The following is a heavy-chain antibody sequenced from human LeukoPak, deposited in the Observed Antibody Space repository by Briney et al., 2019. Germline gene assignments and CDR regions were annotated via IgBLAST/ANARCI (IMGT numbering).Heavy chain of an antibody. J-gene: IGHJ4*02. CDR3: ARHGPPKMVVVVTPPDY. V-gene: IGHV4-4*02. D-gene: IGHD4-23*01. Sequence: SGTLSLTCAVSGGSNSTNNWWHWVRQSPGKGLEWIGEIYHNGNTNYNPSLKSRVTISVDTSNNQFSLKLRSVTAADTAVYYCARHGPPKMVVVVTPPDYWGQGTLVTVSS. CDR2: IYHNGNT. CDR1: GGSNSTNNW.